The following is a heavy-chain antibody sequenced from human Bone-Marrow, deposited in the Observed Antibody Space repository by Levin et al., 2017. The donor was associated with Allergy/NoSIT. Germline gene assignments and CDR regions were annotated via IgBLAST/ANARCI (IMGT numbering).Heavy chain of an antibody. D-gene: IGHD1-26*01. V-gene: IGHV4-39*01. Sequence: SETLSLTCSVSGASISSSSYFWGWIRQPPGKGLEWIGHIFYRGATYYTSSLRSRLIITIATSKNQFSLKLNSVTAADTAVYYCARVGGGGYSGYYFDSWGQGTLVTVSS. CDR2: IFYRGAT. J-gene: IGHJ4*02. CDR1: GASISSSSYF. CDR3: ARVGGGGYSGYYFDS.